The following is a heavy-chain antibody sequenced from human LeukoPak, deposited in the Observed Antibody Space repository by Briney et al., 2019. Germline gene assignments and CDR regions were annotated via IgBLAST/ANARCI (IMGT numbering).Heavy chain of an antibody. Sequence: GGSLRLSCAASGFTFSSYGMHWVRQAPGKGLEWVAVISYDGSNKYYADSVKGRFTISRDNSKNTLYLQMNSLRAEDTAVYYCAKVEGTNYYDSSGYPPVFDYWGQGTLVTVSS. V-gene: IGHV3-30*18. CDR3: AKVEGTNYYDSSGYPPVFDY. CDR2: ISYDGSNK. CDR1: GFTFSSYG. D-gene: IGHD3-22*01. J-gene: IGHJ4*02.